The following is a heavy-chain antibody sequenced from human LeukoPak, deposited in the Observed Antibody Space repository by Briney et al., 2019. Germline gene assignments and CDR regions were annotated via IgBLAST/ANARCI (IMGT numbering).Heavy chain of an antibody. V-gene: IGHV3-23*01. D-gene: IGHD5-18*01. CDR2: ISGSGGST. Sequence: GGSLRLSCAASGFTFSSYAMSWVRQAPGKGLESVSGISGSGGSTYYADSVKGRFTVSRDNSKNTLYLQMNSLRAEDRAVYYCAKDVTWVQLCLDYWGQGTLVTVSS. CDR1: GFTFSSYA. CDR3: AKDVTWVQLCLDY. J-gene: IGHJ4*02.